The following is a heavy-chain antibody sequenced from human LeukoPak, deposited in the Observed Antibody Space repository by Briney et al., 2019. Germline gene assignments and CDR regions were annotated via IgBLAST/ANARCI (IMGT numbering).Heavy chain of an antibody. CDR2: IYYSGST. D-gene: IGHD2-15*01. V-gene: IGHV4-39*01. CDR1: GGSISSSSYY. J-gene: IGHJ4*02. CDR3: ARRPGSGHCSGGSCQGGHFDY. Sequence: PSETLSLTCTVSGGSISSSSYYWGWIRQPPGKGLEWIGSIYYSGSTYYNPSLKSRVTISVDTSKNQFSLKLSSVTAADTAVYYCARRPGSGHCSGGSCQGGHFDYWGQGTLVTVSS.